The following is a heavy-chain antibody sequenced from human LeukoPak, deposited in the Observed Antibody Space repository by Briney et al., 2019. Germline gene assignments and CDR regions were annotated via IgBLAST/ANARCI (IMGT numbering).Heavy chain of an antibody. CDR2: FYHIEST. J-gene: IGHJ4*02. CDR1: GGSLNPYY. V-gene: IGHV4-34*01. Sequence: SETLSLTCAVYGGSLNPYYWSWIRQSPGKGLEWIGEFYHIESTNHNPSLKSRVTMSIDTSKNQFSLKMYSVTAADTAVYYCARGWAGHDILTGYPRTYYFDYWGQGILVTVSS. D-gene: IGHD3-9*01. CDR3: ARGWAGHDILTGYPRTYYFDY.